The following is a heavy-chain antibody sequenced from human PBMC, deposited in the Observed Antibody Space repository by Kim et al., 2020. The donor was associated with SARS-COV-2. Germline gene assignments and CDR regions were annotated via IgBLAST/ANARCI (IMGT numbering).Heavy chain of an antibody. V-gene: IGHV3-21*01. CDR1: GFTFSSYS. D-gene: IGHD3-9*01. CDR3: ARARYYDILTGYSTPGGFDY. Sequence: GGSLRLSCAASGFTFSSYSMNWVRQAPGKGLEWVSSISSSSSYIYYADSVKGRFTISRDNAKNSLYLQMNSLRAEDTAVYYCARARYYDILTGYSTPGGFDYWGQGTLVTVSS. CDR2: ISSSSSYI. J-gene: IGHJ4*02.